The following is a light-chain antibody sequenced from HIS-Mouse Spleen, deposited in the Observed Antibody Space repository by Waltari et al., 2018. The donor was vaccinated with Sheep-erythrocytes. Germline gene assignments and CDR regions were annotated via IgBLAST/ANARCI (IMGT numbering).Light chain of an antibody. CDR2: DNN. J-gene: IGLJ2*01. V-gene: IGLV1-51*01. CDR1: SSNIGNNY. Sequence: QSVLTQPPSVSAAPGQKVTISCSGSSSNIGNNYVSWYQQLPGTAPKLLIYDNNKRPSGIPDRVSGSKSGTSATLGITGLQTGAEADYYCGTWDSSLSAGGVFGGGTKLTVL. CDR3: GTWDSSLSAGGV.